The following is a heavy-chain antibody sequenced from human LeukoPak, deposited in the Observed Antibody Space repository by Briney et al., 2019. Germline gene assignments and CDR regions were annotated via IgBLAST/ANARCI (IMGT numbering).Heavy chain of an antibody. V-gene: IGHV3-7*01. CDR1: GFTFNDGW. J-gene: IGHJ4*02. CDR3: ARDRGYSAFDY. Sequence: GGSLRLSCAVSGFTFNDGWMNWVRQAPRKGLEWVASMSEDGSQKYYVGSVRGRFTISRDNTKNIVFLQMNSLRVDDTAVYYCARDRGYSAFDYWGQGTLVTVSS. D-gene: IGHD1-1*01. CDR2: MSEDGSQK.